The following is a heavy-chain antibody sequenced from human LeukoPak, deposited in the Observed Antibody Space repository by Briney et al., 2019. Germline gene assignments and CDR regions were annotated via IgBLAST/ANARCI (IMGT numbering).Heavy chain of an antibody. CDR3: AKDQTDFWSGYYDS. CDR1: GFTFGSFG. Sequence: GGSLRLSRAASGFTFGSFGMHWVRQTPGKGLEWVAMISYDGSQKYYADSVKDRFTISRDNSKNTVYLQMSSLRDEDTALFYCAKDQTDFWSGYYDSWGQGTLVTVSS. D-gene: IGHD3-3*01. CDR2: ISYDGSQK. V-gene: IGHV3-30*18. J-gene: IGHJ4*02.